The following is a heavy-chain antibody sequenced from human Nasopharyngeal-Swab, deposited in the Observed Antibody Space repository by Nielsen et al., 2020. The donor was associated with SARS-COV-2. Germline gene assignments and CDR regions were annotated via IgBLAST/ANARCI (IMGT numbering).Heavy chain of an antibody. D-gene: IGHD3-22*01. CDR2: IIPIFGTA. CDR3: ARATMIVVVIGAFDI. V-gene: IGHV1-69*01. J-gene: IGHJ3*02. Sequence: WVRQAPGQGLEWMGGIIPIFGTANYAQKFQGRVTFTADESTSTAYMELSSLSSVTAADTAVYYCARATMIVVVIGAFDIWGQGTMVTVSS.